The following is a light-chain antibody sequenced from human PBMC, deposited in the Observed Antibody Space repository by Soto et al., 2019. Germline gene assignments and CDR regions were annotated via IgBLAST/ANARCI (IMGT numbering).Light chain of an antibody. CDR2: GAS. V-gene: IGKV3-20*01. CDR3: QQYGSSPPLS. J-gene: IGKJ4*01. CDR1: QSVTSSY. Sequence: EIVLTQSPGTLSLSPGERATLSCRPSQSVTSSYLAWYQQKPGQAPRLFIYGASSRATGIPDRFSGSGSGTDFSLTISRLEPEDFAVYYCQQYGSSPPLSFGGGTKVDIK.